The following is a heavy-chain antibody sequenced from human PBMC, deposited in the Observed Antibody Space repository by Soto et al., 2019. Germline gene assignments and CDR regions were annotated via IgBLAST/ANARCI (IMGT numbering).Heavy chain of an antibody. J-gene: IGHJ4*02. Sequence: QVTLKESGPVLVKPTETLTLTCTVSGFSLSNARMGVSWIRQPPGKALEWLAHIFSNDEKSYSTSLKSRLTISKXPXTSQVVLTMTNMDPVDTATYYCARNTPGGNPYYFDYWGQGTLVTVSS. V-gene: IGHV2-26*01. CDR1: GFSLSNARMG. D-gene: IGHD2-15*01. CDR2: IFSNDEK. CDR3: ARNTPGGNPYYFDY.